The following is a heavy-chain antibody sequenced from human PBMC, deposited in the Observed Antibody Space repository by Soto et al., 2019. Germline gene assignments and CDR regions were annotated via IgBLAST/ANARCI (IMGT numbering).Heavy chain of an antibody. CDR3: AASESYHKAAY. Sequence: QVQLVESGGGLVKPGGALRLSCEASGFTFSGYYMTWIRQAPGKGLEWISYFSSSGYTIRYADSVEGRFTVSRDDAKHTLFLLMNSLRADDAAVYYCAASESYHKAAYWGQGTLVTVSS. V-gene: IGHV3-11*01. CDR1: GFTFSGYY. D-gene: IGHD3-10*01. J-gene: IGHJ4*02. CDR2: FSSSGYTI.